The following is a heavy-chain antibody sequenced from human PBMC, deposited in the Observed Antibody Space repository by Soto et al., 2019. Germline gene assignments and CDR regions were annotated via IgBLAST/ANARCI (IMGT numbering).Heavy chain of an antibody. D-gene: IGHD3-16*02. Sequence: EVQLVESGGGLVQPGGSLRLSCAASGFTVSSNYMSWVRQAPGKGLEWVSVIYSGGSTYYADSVKGRFTIYRHNSKNTLYIQMNSLRAEDTAVYYCARGVIPAYWGQGTLVTVSS. V-gene: IGHV3-53*04. J-gene: IGHJ4*02. CDR2: IYSGGST. CDR3: ARGVIPAY. CDR1: GFTVSSNY.